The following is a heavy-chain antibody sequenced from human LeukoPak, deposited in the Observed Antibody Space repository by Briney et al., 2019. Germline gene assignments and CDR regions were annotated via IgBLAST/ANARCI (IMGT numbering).Heavy chain of an antibody. CDR3: ATQILLCHYY. J-gene: IGHJ4*02. V-gene: IGHV4-34*01. Sequence: SETLSLTCAVYGGSFSGYYWSWTRQPPGKGLEWIGEINHSGSTNYNPSLKSRVTISVDTSKNQFSLKLSSVTAEDTAVYYCATQILLCHYYWGQGTLVTVSS. CDR1: GGSFSGYY. CDR2: INHSGST. D-gene: IGHD2/OR15-2a*01.